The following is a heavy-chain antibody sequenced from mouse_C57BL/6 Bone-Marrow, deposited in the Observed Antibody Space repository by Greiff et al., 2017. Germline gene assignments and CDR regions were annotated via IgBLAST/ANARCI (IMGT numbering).Heavy chain of an antibody. J-gene: IGHJ4*01. CDR2: IDPENGDT. CDR3: TRAYYSNCHYAMDY. Sequence: VQLQQSGAELVRPGASVKLSCTASGFNIKDDYMHWVKQRPEPGLEWIGWIDPENGDTEYASKFQGKATITADTSSNTAYLQLSSLTSEDTAVYYCTRAYYSNCHYAMDYWGQGTSVTVSS. V-gene: IGHV14-4*01. D-gene: IGHD2-5*01. CDR1: GFNIKDDY.